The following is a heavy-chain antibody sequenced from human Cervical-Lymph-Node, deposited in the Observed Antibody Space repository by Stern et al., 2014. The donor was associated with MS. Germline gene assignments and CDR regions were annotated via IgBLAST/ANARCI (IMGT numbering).Heavy chain of an antibody. Sequence: VQLGQSGGGLVQPGRSLRLSCTASGFTFGDYAMSWVRQAPGKGLEWVGFIRSKAYGGTTEYAASVKGRFTISRDDSKSIAYLQMNSLKTEDTAVYYCTRDLDYGDYGPFDYWGQGTLVTVSS. CDR1: GFTFGDYA. J-gene: IGHJ4*02. CDR3: TRDLDYGDYGPFDY. CDR2: IRSKAYGGTT. V-gene: IGHV3-49*04. D-gene: IGHD4-17*01.